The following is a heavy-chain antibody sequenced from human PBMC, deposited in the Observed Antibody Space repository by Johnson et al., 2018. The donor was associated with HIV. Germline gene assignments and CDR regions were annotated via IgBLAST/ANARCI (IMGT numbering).Heavy chain of an antibody. Sequence: QVQLVESGGGLVKPGGSLRLSCAASGFTFSDYYMSWIRQAPGKGLEWVSYISSSGSTIYYADSVKGRFTISRDNSKNTLYLQMNSLRAEDTAVYYCARESELLSSSDAFDIWGQGTMVTVSS. D-gene: IGHD6-6*01. CDR2: ISSSGSTI. CDR1: GFTFSDYY. J-gene: IGHJ3*02. V-gene: IGHV3-11*04. CDR3: ARESELLSSSDAFDI.